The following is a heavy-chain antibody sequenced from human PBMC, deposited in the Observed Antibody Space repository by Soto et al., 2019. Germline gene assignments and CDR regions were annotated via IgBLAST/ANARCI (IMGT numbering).Heavy chain of an antibody. D-gene: IGHD3-22*01. Sequence: GASVKVSCKASGGTFSSYASSWVRQAPGQGLEWMGGIIPIFGTANYAQKFQGRVTITADESTSTAYMELSSLRSEDTAVYYCARYYYDRGPWVPVRGAFDIWGQGTMLTVSS. V-gene: IGHV1-69*13. J-gene: IGHJ3*02. CDR3: ARYYYDRGPWVPVRGAFDI. CDR2: IIPIFGTA. CDR1: GGTFSSYA.